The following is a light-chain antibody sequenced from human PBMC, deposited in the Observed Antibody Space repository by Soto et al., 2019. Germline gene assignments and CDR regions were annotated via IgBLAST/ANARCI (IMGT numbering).Light chain of an antibody. J-gene: IGKJ4*01. V-gene: IGKV1-13*02. CDR3: QQFNSYSLT. CDR1: QGISSA. Sequence: AIPLTQSRPSLSASVGDRVTITCRASQGISSALAWYHQKPGKAPKLLIFDASSLESGVPSRFSGSGSGTDFTLTISSLQPEDFATYYCQQFNSYSLTFGGGTKVEIK. CDR2: DAS.